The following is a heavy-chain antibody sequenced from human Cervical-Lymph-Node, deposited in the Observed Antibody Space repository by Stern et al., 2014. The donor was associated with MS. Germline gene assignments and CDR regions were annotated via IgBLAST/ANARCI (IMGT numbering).Heavy chain of an antibody. CDR3: ASERYTYYDDQRPPGGFDP. Sequence: VQLVESGPEVKQPGTSVKVSCKASGFTFSQSAVQWLRQARGHRLEWIGGVGVLNGATNYAPKFQERVTITRDKLTSTAYLELSSLTSEDTAIYYCASERYTYYDDQRPPGGFDPWGQGTLVTVSS. D-gene: IGHD3-3*01. CDR2: VGVLNGAT. V-gene: IGHV1-58*01. CDR1: GFTFSQSA. J-gene: IGHJ5*02.